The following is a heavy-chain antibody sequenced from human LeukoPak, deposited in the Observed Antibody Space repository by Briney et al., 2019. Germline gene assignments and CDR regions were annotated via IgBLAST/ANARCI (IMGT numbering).Heavy chain of an antibody. D-gene: IGHD4-23*01. CDR3: ARGRNDNGGMFFDS. CDR1: GASIRSYY. J-gene: IGHJ4*02. V-gene: IGHV4-59*01. Sequence: SETLSLTCTVSGASIRSYYWSWIRQAPGKGLEWVGFISYSGYTSYSPSLKSRVAISVDTSKSQFSLRLTSMTVAGTAIYYCARGRNDNGGMFFDSWAQGTLVTVSS. CDR2: ISYSGYT.